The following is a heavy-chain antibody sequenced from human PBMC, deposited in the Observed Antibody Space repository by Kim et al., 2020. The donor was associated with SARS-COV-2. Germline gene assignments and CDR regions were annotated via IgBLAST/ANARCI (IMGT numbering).Heavy chain of an antibody. CDR1: GFTFDDYA. CDR3: AKDKLWFGELTAGFDY. J-gene: IGHJ4*02. Sequence: GGSLRLSCAASGFTFDDYAMHWVRQAPGKGLEWVSGISWNSGSIGYADSVKGRFTISRDNAKNSLYLQMNSLRAEDTALYYCAKDKLWFGELTAGFDYWGQGTLVTVSS. V-gene: IGHV3-9*01. D-gene: IGHD3-10*01. CDR2: ISWNSGSI.